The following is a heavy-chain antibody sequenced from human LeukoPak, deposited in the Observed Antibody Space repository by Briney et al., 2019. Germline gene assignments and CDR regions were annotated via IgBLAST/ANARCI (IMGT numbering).Heavy chain of an antibody. V-gene: IGHV3-7*01. CDR3: ARDLTDDYGDFEGFDY. CDR2: IKQDGSEK. J-gene: IGHJ4*02. D-gene: IGHD4-17*01. Sequence: PGGSLRLSCAASGFTFSSYWMSWVRQAPGKGLEWVANIKQDGSEKYYVDSVKGRFTISRDNAKNSLYLQMNSLRAEDTAVYYCARDLTDDYGDFEGFDYWGQGTLVTVSS. CDR1: GFTFSSYW.